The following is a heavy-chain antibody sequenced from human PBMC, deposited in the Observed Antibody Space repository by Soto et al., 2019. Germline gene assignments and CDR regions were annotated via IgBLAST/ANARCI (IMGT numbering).Heavy chain of an antibody. CDR1: GYTFINFD. CDR3: ARMASAGTLNWFDP. D-gene: IGHD6-25*01. Sequence: QVQLVQSGAEVKEPGASVRVSCKASGYTFINFDISWVRQAAGQGLEWLGWMNPGSGKTGYASKSQGRVAMTRDLSTGTSHLELSSLTSDDTAIYYCARMASAGTLNWFDPWGEGTLVTVSS. CDR2: MNPGSGKT. V-gene: IGHV1-8*02. J-gene: IGHJ5*02.